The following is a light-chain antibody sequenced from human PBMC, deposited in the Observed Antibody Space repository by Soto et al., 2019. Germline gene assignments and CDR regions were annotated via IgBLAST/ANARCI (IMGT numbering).Light chain of an antibody. Sequence: QSALTQPASVSGSPGQSITISCTGTSSDVGGYNYVSWYQQHPGKAPKLMIYDVSNRPSGVSNRFSGSKSGNTASLTISVLQAEDWTDYYCSSYTSSSTNVFGTGTKLTVL. V-gene: IGLV2-14*01. CDR2: DVS. J-gene: IGLJ1*01. CDR1: SSDVGGYNY. CDR3: SSYTSSSTNV.